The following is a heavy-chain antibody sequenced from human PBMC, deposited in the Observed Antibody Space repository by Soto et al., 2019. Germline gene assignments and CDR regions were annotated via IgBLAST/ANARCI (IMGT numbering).Heavy chain of an antibody. CDR1: GYTFTSYF. CDR2: ISGYNGNT. J-gene: IGHJ6*02. V-gene: IGHV1-18*01. CDR3: ARQNYYSGMDV. Sequence: QVQLVQSGAEVKKPGASVKVSCKASGYTFTSYFITWVRQAPGQGLEWMGWISGYNGNTNYAQMLQGRVTMTTDPSTATAYMEMRSLGSDDTAVYYCARQNYYSGMDVWGQGTTVTVSS.